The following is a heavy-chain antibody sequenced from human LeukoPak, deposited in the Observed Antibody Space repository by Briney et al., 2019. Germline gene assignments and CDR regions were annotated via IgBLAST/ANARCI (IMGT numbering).Heavy chain of an antibody. CDR2: ISYDGSNK. CDR3: ARLTYGDYFEAWGAFDI. CDR1: GFTFSNYA. D-gene: IGHD4-17*01. V-gene: IGHV3-30-3*01. Sequence: TGKSLRLSCAASGFTFSNYAMHWVRQAPGKGLEWVAVISYDGSNKYYADSVKGRFTISRDNAKNSLYLQMNSLRAEDTAVYYCARLTYGDYFEAWGAFDIWGQGTMVTVSS. J-gene: IGHJ3*02.